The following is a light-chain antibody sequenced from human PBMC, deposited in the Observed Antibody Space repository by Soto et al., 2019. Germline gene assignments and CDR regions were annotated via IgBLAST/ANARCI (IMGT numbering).Light chain of an antibody. J-gene: IGKJ2*01. V-gene: IGKV3-15*01. Sequence: EIEMTQSPATLSASPGERATLSCRASQSVSSNLAWYQQKPGQAPRLLIYGASTRATGIPDRISGSGSGTEFTLTISSLQSEDFAVYYCQQYIDWPETFGQGTKVDIK. CDR1: QSVSSN. CDR2: GAS. CDR3: QQYIDWPET.